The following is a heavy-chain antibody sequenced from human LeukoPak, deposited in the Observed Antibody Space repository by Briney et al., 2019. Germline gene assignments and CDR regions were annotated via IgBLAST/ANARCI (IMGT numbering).Heavy chain of an antibody. CDR2: IYYSVST. V-gene: IGHV4-39*07. J-gene: IGHJ5*02. CDR3: ARDLPSYSDSSRRWFDP. CDR1: GASISSTNNF. D-gene: IGHD3-22*01. Sequence: SETLSLTCTVSGASISSTNNFWRWIRQTPGKGLEWIATIYYSVSTYYNPSLKSRLSISVDTSTNQFSLKLSSVTAADTALYYCARDLPSYSDSSRRWFDPWGQGTLVTVSS.